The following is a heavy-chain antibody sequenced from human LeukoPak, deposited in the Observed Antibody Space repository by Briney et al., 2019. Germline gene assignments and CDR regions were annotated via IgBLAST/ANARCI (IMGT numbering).Heavy chain of an antibody. CDR2: ISGSGGST. J-gene: IGHJ6*02. Sequence: GGSLRLSCAASAFTVSSTYMSWVRQAPGKGLEWVSAISGSGGSTYYADSVKGRFTISRNNSKNTLYLQMNSLRAEDTAVYYCAKRGYGVYYYYGMDVWGQGTTVTVSS. CDR1: AFTVSSTY. D-gene: IGHD4-17*01. V-gene: IGHV3-23*01. CDR3: AKRGYGVYYYYGMDV.